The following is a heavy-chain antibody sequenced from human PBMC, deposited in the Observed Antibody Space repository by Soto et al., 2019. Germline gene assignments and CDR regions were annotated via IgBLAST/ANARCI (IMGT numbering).Heavy chain of an antibody. Sequence: SETLSLTCTVSCCSISSSSYYWGWIRQPPGKGLEWIGSIYYSGSTYYNPSLKSRVTISVDTSKNQFSLNVISVTAADTAVYYCRRSSRYSTDVWGQGTTVTVSS. CDR1: CCSISSSSYY. V-gene: IGHV4-39*01. CDR2: IYYSGST. D-gene: IGHD6-13*01. J-gene: IGHJ6*02. CDR3: RRSSRYSTDV.